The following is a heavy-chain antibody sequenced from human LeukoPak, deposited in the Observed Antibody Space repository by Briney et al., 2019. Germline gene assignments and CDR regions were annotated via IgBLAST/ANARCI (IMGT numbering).Heavy chain of an antibody. Sequence: GGCLGLSCAASGFPFSSHWLSWFRQSPGKGLEWVAHINQDGSEKYYVDSVKGRFTISRDNARNSQYLQMNSLRAEDTAVYYCASGGGWVFNNWGQGTLVTVSS. V-gene: IGHV3-7*01. CDR1: GFPFSSHW. CDR2: INQDGSEK. D-gene: IGHD6-19*01. J-gene: IGHJ4*02. CDR3: ASGGGWVFNN.